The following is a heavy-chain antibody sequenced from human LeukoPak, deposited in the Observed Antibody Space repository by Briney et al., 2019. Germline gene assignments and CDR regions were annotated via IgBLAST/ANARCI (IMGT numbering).Heavy chain of an antibody. Sequence: PGESLKISCKASGYTFTGYYMHWVRQAPGQGLEWMGWINPNSGGTNYAQKFQGRVTMTRDTSISTAYMELSRLRSDDTAVYYCARDGDIVVVVAATNFDYWGQGTLVTVSS. D-gene: IGHD2-15*01. J-gene: IGHJ4*02. V-gene: IGHV1-2*02. CDR2: INPNSGGT. CDR3: ARDGDIVVVVAATNFDY. CDR1: GYTFTGYY.